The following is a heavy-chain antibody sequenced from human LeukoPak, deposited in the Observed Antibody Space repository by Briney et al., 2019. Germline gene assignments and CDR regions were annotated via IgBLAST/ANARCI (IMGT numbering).Heavy chain of an antibody. V-gene: IGHV3-15*01. CDR1: GFTFSNAW. CDR2: IKSKTDGGTT. CDR3: ARIGLSFWSGYYTPEPFDY. J-gene: IGHJ4*02. Sequence: KSGGSLRLSCAASGFTFSNAWMSWVRQAPGKGLEWVGRIKSKTDGGTTDYAAPVKGRFTISRDDSKNTLYLQMNSLRAEDTAVYYCARIGLSFWSGYYTPEPFDYWGQGTLVTVSS. D-gene: IGHD3-3*01.